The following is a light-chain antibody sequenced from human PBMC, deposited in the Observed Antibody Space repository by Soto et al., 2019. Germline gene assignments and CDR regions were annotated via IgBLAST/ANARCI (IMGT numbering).Light chain of an antibody. CDR3: SSYTSTTTLGV. Sequence: QSALAQPASVSGSPGQSITISCTGTSSALGDFNFVSWYQHHPGKAPKLIIFDVTTRPSGVSARFSGSKSGNTASLTISGLQAEDAADYYCSSYTSTTTLGVFGTGTKVTV. J-gene: IGLJ1*01. CDR1: SSALGDFNF. V-gene: IGLV2-14*03. CDR2: DVT.